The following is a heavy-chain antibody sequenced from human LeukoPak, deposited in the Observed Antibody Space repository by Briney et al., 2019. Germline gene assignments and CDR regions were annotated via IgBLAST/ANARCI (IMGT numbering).Heavy chain of an antibody. CDR2: MSAYNGNT. CDR1: GYIFTNYG. Sequence: ASVKVSCKASGYIFTNYGISWVRQAPGQGLEWMGWMSAYNGNTNFAQKLQGRVTMTTDTSTSTAYMELRSLRSDDTAVYYCARDNWDYYYYGMDVWGQGTTVTVSS. D-gene: IGHD1-26*01. J-gene: IGHJ6*02. CDR3: ARDNWDYYYYGMDV. V-gene: IGHV1-18*01.